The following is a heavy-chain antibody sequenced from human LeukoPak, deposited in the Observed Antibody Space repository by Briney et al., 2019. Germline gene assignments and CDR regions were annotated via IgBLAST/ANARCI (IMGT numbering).Heavy chain of an antibody. J-gene: IGHJ4*02. Sequence: SETLSLTCAVYGGSFSGYYWSWIRQPPGKGLEWIGEINHSGSTNYNPSLKSRVTISVDTSKNQFSLKLSSVTAADTAVYYCARIRVPVAIHDFDYWGQGTLVTVSS. CDR1: GGSFSGYY. D-gene: IGHD2-2*01. CDR3: ARIRVPVAIHDFDY. CDR2: INHSGST. V-gene: IGHV4-34*01.